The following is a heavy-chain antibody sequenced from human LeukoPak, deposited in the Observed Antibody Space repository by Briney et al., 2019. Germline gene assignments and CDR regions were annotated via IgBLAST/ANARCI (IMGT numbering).Heavy chain of an antibody. J-gene: IGHJ4*02. V-gene: IGHV3-20*04. Sequence: GGSLRLSCVASGFTFDDYGMSWVRQVPGKGLEWVCGINWNGGSTGYADSVKGRFTISRDSAKNSLYVQMKSLRADDTAFYYCARRTIVGAGFDYWGQGTLVTVSS. D-gene: IGHD1-26*01. CDR2: INWNGGST. CDR3: ARRTIVGAGFDY. CDR1: GFTFDDYG.